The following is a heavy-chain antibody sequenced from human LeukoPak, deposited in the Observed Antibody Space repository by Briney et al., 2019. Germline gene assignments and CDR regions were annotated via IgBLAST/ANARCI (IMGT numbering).Heavy chain of an antibody. CDR2: ISAYNGNT. V-gene: IGHV1-18*01. CDR1: GYTFTNYG. D-gene: IGHD7-27*01. Sequence: ASVKVSCKASGYTFTNYGISWVRQAPGQGREWMGWISAYNGNTNYAQKLQDRVTMTTDTSTSTAYMELRSLGSDDTAVYYCARDDLGIGSRGGGDYWGQGTLVTVSS. CDR3: ARDDLGIGSRGGGDY. J-gene: IGHJ4*02.